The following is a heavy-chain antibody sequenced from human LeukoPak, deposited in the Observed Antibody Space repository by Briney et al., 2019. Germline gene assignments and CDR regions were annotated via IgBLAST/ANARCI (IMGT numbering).Heavy chain of an antibody. J-gene: IGHJ4*02. V-gene: IGHV4-4*02. D-gene: IGHD1-26*01. CDR2: VHKSGRT. CDR3: ARELLGAPTPGAY. CDR1: TVSGSSGNF. Sequence: SETLSLICALSTVSGSSGNFWSWVRQPPGEGLEWIGEVHKSGRTNYNPSLETLVTISMDASKNQLSLEVTSVTAADTAVYYCARELLGAPTPGAYWGQGTRVAVSS.